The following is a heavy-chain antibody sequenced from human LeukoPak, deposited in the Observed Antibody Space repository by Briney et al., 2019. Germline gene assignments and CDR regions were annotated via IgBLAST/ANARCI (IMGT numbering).Heavy chain of an antibody. V-gene: IGHV3-48*03. Sequence: GRPLRLSCAASGFTFSSYEINWVRQAPGKGLGWLSYISSSGSTVHYADSVRGRFTISRDNAKNSLYVQMNNLRAEDTAIYYCARANLDAFDIWGQGTMVTVSS. CDR3: ARANLDAFDI. CDR1: GFTFSSYE. CDR2: ISSSGSTV. J-gene: IGHJ3*02.